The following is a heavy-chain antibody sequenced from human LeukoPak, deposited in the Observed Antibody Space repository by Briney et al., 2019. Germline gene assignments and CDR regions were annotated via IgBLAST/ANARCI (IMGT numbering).Heavy chain of an antibody. CDR3: ARNDNPYSSSSEVGGY. CDR1: GGTFSSYA. V-gene: IGHV1-46*01. Sequence: GSSVKVSCKASGGTFSSYAISWVRQAPGQGLEWMGIINPSGGSTSYAQKFQGRVTMTRDTSTSTVHMELSSLRSEDTAVYYCARNDNPYSSSSEVGGYWGQGTLVTVSS. CDR2: INPSGGST. D-gene: IGHD6-6*01. J-gene: IGHJ4*02.